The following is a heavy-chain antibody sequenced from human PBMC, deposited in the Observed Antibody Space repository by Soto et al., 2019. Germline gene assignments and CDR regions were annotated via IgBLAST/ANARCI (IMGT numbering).Heavy chain of an antibody. J-gene: IGHJ6*02. V-gene: IGHV4-4*07. CDR3: AREGSSGFGMDV. CDR1: GGSIRSYY. CDR2: IYTSGTT. D-gene: IGHD6-25*01. Sequence: QVQLQQSGPGLVKPSETLSLTCTVSGGSIRSYYWSWIRQPAGKALEWIGRIYTSGTTNYNPSLKSRVTILLDTSKNQFSLDLSSVTDADTVVYYCAREGSSGFGMDVWGQGTTVTVSS.